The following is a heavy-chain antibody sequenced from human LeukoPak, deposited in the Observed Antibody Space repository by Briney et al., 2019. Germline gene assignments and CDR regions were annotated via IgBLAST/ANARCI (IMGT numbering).Heavy chain of an antibody. D-gene: IGHD5-18*01. CDR1: GYTFTGYY. Sequence: ASVKVSCKASGYTFTGYYMHWVRQAPGQGLEWMGWINTNTGNPTYAQGFTGRFVFSLDTSVSTAYLQISSLKAEDTAVYYCARNQQLWLNRHFDYWGQGTLVTVSS. J-gene: IGHJ4*02. CDR3: ARNQQLWLNRHFDY. CDR2: INTNTGNP. V-gene: IGHV7-4-1*02.